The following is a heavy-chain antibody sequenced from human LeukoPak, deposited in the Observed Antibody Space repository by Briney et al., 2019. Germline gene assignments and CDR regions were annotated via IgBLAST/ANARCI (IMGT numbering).Heavy chain of an antibody. V-gene: IGHV4-59*01. J-gene: IGHJ4*02. Sequence: LETLSLTCTVSGGSISSYYWSWIRQTAGKGLEWIGYIYYSGSTNYNPSLKSRVTISVDTSKNQFSLKLSSVTAADTAVYYCARGGRDGYQDYWGQGTLVTVSS. CDR2: IYYSGST. CDR3: ARGGRDGYQDY. D-gene: IGHD5-24*01. CDR1: GGSISSYY.